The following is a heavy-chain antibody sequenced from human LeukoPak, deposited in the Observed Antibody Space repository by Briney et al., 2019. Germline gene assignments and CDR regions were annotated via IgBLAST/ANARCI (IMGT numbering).Heavy chain of an antibody. Sequence: ASVKVSCKASGYSFTSNGITWVRQAPGQGLEWMGWISAYNGQTNCAQSLQGRVAMTTDTSTRTAYMELRTLRSDDTDVYYCARRSGSGSYIDYWGQGTLVTVSS. CDR3: ARRSGSGSYIDY. J-gene: IGHJ4*02. D-gene: IGHD3-10*01. V-gene: IGHV1-18*01. CDR1: GYSFTSNG. CDR2: ISAYNGQT.